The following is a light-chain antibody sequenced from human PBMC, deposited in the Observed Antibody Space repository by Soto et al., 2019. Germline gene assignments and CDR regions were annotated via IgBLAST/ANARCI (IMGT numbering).Light chain of an antibody. Sequence: EIVMTQSPATLSVSPGERATLSCRASQSVSSNLAWYQQKPGQAPRLLIYGASTRATGIPARFSGSGSGTEFTLTISSLQSEDFAVYYCQQYNNWLELTVGGGTKVEIK. CDR1: QSVSSN. V-gene: IGKV3-15*01. CDR2: GAS. CDR3: QQYNNWLELT. J-gene: IGKJ4*01.